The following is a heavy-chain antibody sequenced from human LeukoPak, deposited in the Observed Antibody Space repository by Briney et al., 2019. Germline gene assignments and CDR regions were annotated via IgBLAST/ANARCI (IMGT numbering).Heavy chain of an antibody. CDR3: ARDFCSGGSCYPDAFDI. D-gene: IGHD2-15*01. CDR2: INSDGSTT. V-gene: IGHV3-74*01. CDR1: GFTFSYYN. Sequence: GGSLRLSCAASGFTFSYYNMNWVRQAPGKGLVWVSRINSDGSTTSNADSVKGRFTTSRDNAKNTLYLQMNSLRAEDTAVYYCARDFCSGGSCYPDAFDIWGQGTMVTVSS. J-gene: IGHJ3*02.